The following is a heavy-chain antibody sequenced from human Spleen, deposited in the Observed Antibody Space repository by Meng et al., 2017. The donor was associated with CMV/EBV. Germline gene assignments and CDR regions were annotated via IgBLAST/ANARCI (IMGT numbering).Heavy chain of an antibody. CDR1: GFTFSSYW. D-gene: IGHD6-13*01. J-gene: IGHJ4*02. CDR3: ATEVSSAGAFDY. Sequence: GESLKISCAASGFTFSSYWMSWVRQAPGKGLEWVANIKQDGSEKYYVDSVKGRFTISRDNAKNSLYLQMNSLRAEDTAVYYCATEVSSAGAFDYWGQGTLVTVSS. V-gene: IGHV3-7*01. CDR2: IKQDGSEK.